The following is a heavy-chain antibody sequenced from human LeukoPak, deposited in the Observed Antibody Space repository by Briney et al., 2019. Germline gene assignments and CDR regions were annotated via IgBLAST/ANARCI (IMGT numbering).Heavy chain of an antibody. CDR2: IKQDGSEK. J-gene: IGHJ4*02. CDR1: GFTFSSYW. D-gene: IGHD2-21*01. V-gene: IGHV3-7*01. Sequence: GRSLRLSCAASGFTFSSYWMSWVRQAPGKGLEWVANIKQDGSEKYYVDSVKGRFTISRDNAKNSLYLQMNSLRAEDTAVYYCAREHLGIVVDYWGQGTLVTVSS. CDR3: AREHLGIVVDY.